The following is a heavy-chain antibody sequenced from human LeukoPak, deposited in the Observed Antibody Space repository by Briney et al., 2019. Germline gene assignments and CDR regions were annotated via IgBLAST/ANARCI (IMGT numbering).Heavy chain of an antibody. D-gene: IGHD6-13*01. Sequence: GGSLRLSCAASGFTFSSYAMSWVRQAPGKGLEWVSTISGSTGSTYYADSVKGRFTFSRDNSKNTVYLQMNSLRAEDTAVYYCARDLGYSSSWTRWFDPWGQGTLVTVSS. CDR2: ISGSTGST. CDR3: ARDLGYSSSWTRWFDP. J-gene: IGHJ5*02. CDR1: GFTFSSYA. V-gene: IGHV3-23*01.